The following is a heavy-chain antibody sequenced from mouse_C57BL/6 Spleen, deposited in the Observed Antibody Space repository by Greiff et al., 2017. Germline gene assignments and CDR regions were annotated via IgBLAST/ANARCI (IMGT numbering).Heavy chain of an antibody. Sequence: VKLVESGPELVKPGASVKISCKASGYAFSSSWMNWVKQRPGKGLEWIGRIYPGDGDTNYNGKFKGKATLTADKSSSTAYMQLSSLTSEDSAVYFCARRGGSSLFDYWGQGTTLTVSS. CDR1: GYAFSSSW. V-gene: IGHV1-82*01. CDR2: IYPGDGDT. CDR3: ARRGGSSLFDY. J-gene: IGHJ2*01. D-gene: IGHD1-1*01.